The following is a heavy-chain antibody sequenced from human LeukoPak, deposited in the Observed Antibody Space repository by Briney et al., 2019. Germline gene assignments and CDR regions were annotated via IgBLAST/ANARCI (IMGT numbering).Heavy chain of an antibody. V-gene: IGHV3-48*01. D-gene: IGHD2-15*01. J-gene: IGHJ4*02. CDR1: GFTFSSYS. Sequence: GGSLRLSCAASGFTFSSYSMNWVRQAPGKGLEWVSYISSSSSTIYYADSVKGRFTISRDNAKNSLYLQMNSLRAEDTAVYYCAREGVYCSGGSCYSAFDYWGQGTLVTVSS. CDR3: AREGVYCSGGSCYSAFDY. CDR2: ISSSSSTI.